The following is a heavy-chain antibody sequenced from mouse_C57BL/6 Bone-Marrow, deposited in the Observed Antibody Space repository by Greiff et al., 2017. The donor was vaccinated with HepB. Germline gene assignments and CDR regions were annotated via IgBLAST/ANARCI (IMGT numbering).Heavy chain of an antibody. J-gene: IGHJ3*01. V-gene: IGHV14-4*01. D-gene: IGHD3-2*02. CDR1: GFNIKDDY. CDR3: SHRARQLRLRSAWFAY. CDR2: IDPENGDT. Sequence: DVKLVESGAELVRPGASVKLSCTASGFNIKDDYMHWVKQRPEQGLEWIGWIDPENGDTEYASKFQGKATITADTSSNTAYLQLSSLTSEDTAVYYCSHRARQLRLRSAWFAYWGQGTLVTVSA.